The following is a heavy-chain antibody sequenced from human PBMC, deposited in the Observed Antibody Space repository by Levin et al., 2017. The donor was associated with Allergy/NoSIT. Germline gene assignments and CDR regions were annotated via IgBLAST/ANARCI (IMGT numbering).Heavy chain of an antibody. D-gene: IGHD7-27*01. CDR2: INWNRDKI. V-gene: IGHV3-9*01. CDR3: AKGLNWGSPNTVDY. J-gene: IGHJ4*02. CDR1: GFTFGDYA. Sequence: SCAASGFTFGDYAMHWVRQATGKGLEWVSGINWNRDKIGYADSVRARFTISRDNAKNSLYLQMNSLGPEDTALYDCAKGLNWGSPNTVDYWGQGTLVTVSS.